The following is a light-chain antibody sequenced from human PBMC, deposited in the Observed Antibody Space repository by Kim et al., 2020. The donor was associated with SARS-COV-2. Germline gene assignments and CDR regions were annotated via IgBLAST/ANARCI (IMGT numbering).Light chain of an antibody. V-gene: IGLV2-14*03. Sequence: QSALTQPASVSGSPGQSITISCTGTSTDIGGYDYVSWYQQHPGKAPKLIIYAVTQRPSGVSNHFSASKFVNTASLTISGLRAEDEADYYCSSYSSANFAVFGGGTQLTVL. J-gene: IGLJ2*01. CDR1: STDIGGYDY. CDR3: SSYSSANFAV. CDR2: AVT.